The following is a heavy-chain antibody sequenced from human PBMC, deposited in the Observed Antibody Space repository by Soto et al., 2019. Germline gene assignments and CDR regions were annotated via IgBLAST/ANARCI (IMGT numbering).Heavy chain of an antibody. CDR1: GGTFSSYA. D-gene: IGHD2-21*02. V-gene: IGHV1-69*12. Sequence: QVQLVQSGAEVKKPGSSVKVSCKASGGTFSSYAISWVRQAPGQGLEWMGGIIPIFGTANYAQKFQGRVTITADESTSTAYMELSSLRSEDTAVYYCARVAGAYCGGDCYPQNYYYVMDVWGQGTTVTVSS. CDR2: IIPIFGTA. CDR3: ARVAGAYCGGDCYPQNYYYVMDV. J-gene: IGHJ6*02.